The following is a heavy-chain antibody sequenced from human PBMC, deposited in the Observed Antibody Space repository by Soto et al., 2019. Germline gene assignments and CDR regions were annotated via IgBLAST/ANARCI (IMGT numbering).Heavy chain of an antibody. J-gene: IGHJ6*02. CDR2: IKSKTDGGTT. CDR3: TTDRYNWNYPIYYYYGMDV. Sequence: PGGSLRLSCAASGFTFSNAWMSWVRQAPGKGLEWVGRIKSKTDGGTTDYAAPVKGRFTISRDDSKNTLYLQMNSLKTEDTAVYYCTTDRYNWNYPIYYYYGMDVWGQGTTVTVS. CDR1: GFTFSNAW. D-gene: IGHD1-7*01. V-gene: IGHV3-15*01.